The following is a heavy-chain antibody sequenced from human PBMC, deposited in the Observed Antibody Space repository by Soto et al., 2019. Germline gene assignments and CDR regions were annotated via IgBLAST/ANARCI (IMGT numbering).Heavy chain of an antibody. CDR1: GGPFSDYS. CDR3: ARDPDYATNSGLGLVDY. J-gene: IGHJ4*02. CDR2: IIPIFSTP. D-gene: IGHD1-26*01. Sequence: QVQLVQSGAEVKKPGSSVKVSCKASGGPFSDYSINWVRQAPGQGLEWMGGIIPIFSTPNYAQKFQGRVTITANKSTNTAYMELSNLRSEDTAIYFCARDPDYATNSGLGLVDYWGQGTLVTVTS. V-gene: IGHV1-69*06.